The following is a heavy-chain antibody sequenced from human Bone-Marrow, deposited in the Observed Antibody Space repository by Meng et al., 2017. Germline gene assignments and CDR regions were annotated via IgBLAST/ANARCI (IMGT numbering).Heavy chain of an antibody. J-gene: IGHJ4*01. D-gene: IGHD3-22*01. CDR3: AKAPYYYDSSGYYYLYYFDY. CDR1: GFTFSSYA. V-gene: IGHV3-23*01. Sequence: GESLKISCAASGFTFSSYAMSWVRQAPGKGLEWVSAISGSGGSTYYADSVKGRFTISRDNSKNTLYLQMNSLRAEDTAVYYCAKAPYYYDSSGYYYLYYFDYWGQGTQVTVSS. CDR2: ISGSGGST.